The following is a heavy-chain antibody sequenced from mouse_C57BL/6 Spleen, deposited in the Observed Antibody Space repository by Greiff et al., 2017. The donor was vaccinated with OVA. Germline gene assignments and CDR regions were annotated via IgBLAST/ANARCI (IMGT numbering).Heavy chain of an antibody. V-gene: IGHV1-69*01. CDR2: IDPSDSYT. J-gene: IGHJ2*01. D-gene: IGHD1-1*01. CDR1: GYTFTSYW. CDR3: ARSPTTVVATDYFDY. Sequence: VKLQQPGAELVMPGASVKLSCKASGYTFTSYWMHWVKQRPGQGLEWIGEIDPSDSYTNYNQKFKGKSTLTVDKSSSTAYMQLSSLTSEDSAVYYCARSPTTVVATDYFDYWGQGTTLTVSS.